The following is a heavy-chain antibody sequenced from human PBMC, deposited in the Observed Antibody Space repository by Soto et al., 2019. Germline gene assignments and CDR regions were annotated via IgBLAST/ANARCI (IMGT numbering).Heavy chain of an antibody. CDR1: GFTFTSSA. V-gene: IGHV1-58*01. Sequence: SVKVSCKASGFTFTSSAVQWVRQARGQRLEWIGWIVVGSGNTNYAQKFQERVTITRDMSTSTAYRELSSLRSEDTAVYYCAASHDSSGYYLIYYYGMDVWGQGTTVTVSS. CDR2: IVVGSGNT. J-gene: IGHJ6*02. CDR3: AASHDSSGYYLIYYYGMDV. D-gene: IGHD3-22*01.